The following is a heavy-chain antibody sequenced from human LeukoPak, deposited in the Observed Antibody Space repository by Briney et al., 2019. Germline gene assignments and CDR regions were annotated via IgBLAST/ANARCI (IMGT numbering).Heavy chain of an antibody. J-gene: IGHJ4*02. Sequence: PGGSLRLSCAASGFTVSSDYMSWVRQAPGKGLEWVLVICSGGSTYYADSVKGRFTISRDNSKNTLYLQMNSLRAEDTAVYYCARLKIAGIAVAGAFDYWGQGTLVTVSS. CDR3: ARLKIAGIAVAGAFDY. CDR1: GFTVSSDY. V-gene: IGHV3-53*01. D-gene: IGHD6-19*01. CDR2: ICSGGST.